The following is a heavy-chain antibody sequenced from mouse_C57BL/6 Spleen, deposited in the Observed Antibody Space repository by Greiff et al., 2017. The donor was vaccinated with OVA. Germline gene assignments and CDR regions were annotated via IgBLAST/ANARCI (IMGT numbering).Heavy chain of an antibody. CDR3: AREGYSNPYCDY. V-gene: IGHV1-52*01. J-gene: IGHJ2*01. D-gene: IGHD2-5*01. CDR1: GYTFTSYW. Sequence: VQLQQPGAELVRPGSSVKLSCKASGYTFTSYWMHWVKQRPIQGLEWIGNIDPSDSETHYNQKFTDKATLTVDKSSSTAYMQLSSLTSDDSAVYYCAREGYSNPYCDYWGQGTTLTVSS. CDR2: IDPSDSET.